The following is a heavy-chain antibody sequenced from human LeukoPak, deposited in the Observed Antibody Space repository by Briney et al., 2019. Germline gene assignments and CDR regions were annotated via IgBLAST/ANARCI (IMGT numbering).Heavy chain of an antibody. CDR1: GFTFSSYS. D-gene: IGHD3-22*01. Sequence: PGGSLRLSCAASGFTFSSYSMNWIRQPPGKGLDWIGSIYHSGSTYYNPSLKSRVTISVDTSKNQFSLKLSSVTAADTAVYYCASFPGDSSGYYYDFDYWGQGTLVTVSS. CDR2: IYHSGST. J-gene: IGHJ4*02. V-gene: IGHV4-38-2*01. CDR3: ASFPGDSSGYYYDFDY.